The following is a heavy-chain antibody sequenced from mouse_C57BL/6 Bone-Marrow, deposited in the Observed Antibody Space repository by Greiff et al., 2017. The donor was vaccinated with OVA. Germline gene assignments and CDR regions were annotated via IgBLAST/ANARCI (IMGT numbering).Heavy chain of an antibody. J-gene: IGHJ2*01. V-gene: IGHV5-6*01. D-gene: IGHD4-1*01. CDR2: ISSGGSYT. CDR1: GFTFSSYG. CDR3: AGHKAGTAYYFDY. Sequence: EVMLVESGGDLVKPGGSLKLSCAASGFTFSSYGMSWVRQTPDKRLEWVATISSGGSYTYYPDSVKGRFTISRDNAKNTLYLQMSSLKSEDTAMYYCAGHKAGTAYYFDYWGQGTTLTVSS.